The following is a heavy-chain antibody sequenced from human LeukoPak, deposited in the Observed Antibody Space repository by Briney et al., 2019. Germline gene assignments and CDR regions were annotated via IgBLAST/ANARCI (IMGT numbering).Heavy chain of an antibody. CDR1: GGSISSNYSY. V-gene: IGHV4-39*07. J-gene: IGHJ3*01. D-gene: IGHD3-10*01. CDR2: IYYSGST. Sequence: SETLSLTCTVSGGSISSNYSYWGWIRQPPGKGLEWIGNIYYSGSTYYNPSLKSRVTISVDTSKNHFSLKLNSVTAADTAVYYCAKPSNYYGSATDAFDFWGQGTMVTVSS. CDR3: AKPSNYYGSATDAFDF.